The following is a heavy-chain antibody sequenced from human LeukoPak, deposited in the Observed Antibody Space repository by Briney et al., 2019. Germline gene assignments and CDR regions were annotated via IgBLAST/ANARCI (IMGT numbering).Heavy chain of an antibody. CDR2: MNPNSGNT. CDR3: ARNVFRAFDI. D-gene: IGHD3-10*01. V-gene: IGHV1-8*01. Sequence: GASVKVSCKASGYTFTSYDINWVRQATGQGLAWMGWMNPNSGNTVYAQKFQGRVTMTRNTSISTAYMELSSLRSEDTAVYYCARNVFRAFDIWGQGTMVTVSS. J-gene: IGHJ3*02. CDR1: GYTFTSYD.